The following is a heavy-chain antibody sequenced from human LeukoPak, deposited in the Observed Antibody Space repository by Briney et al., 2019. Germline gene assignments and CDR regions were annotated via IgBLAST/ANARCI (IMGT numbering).Heavy chain of an antibody. V-gene: IGHV1-24*01. CDR3: ATLAFSGIAAAGTDFQH. J-gene: IGHJ1*01. D-gene: IGHD6-13*01. CDR2: FDPEDGET. Sequence: ASVKVSCKVSGYTLTELSMHLVRQAPGKGLEWMGGFDPEDGETIYAQKFQGRVTMTEDTSTDTAYMELSSLRSEDTAVYYCATLAFSGIAAAGTDFQHWGQGTLVTVSS. CDR1: GYTLTELS.